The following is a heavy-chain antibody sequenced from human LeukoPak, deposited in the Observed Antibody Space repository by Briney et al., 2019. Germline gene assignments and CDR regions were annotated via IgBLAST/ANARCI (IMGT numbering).Heavy chain of an antibody. CDR2: IWYDGSNK. D-gene: IGHD3-22*01. V-gene: IGHV3-33*01. Sequence: GGSLRLSCAASGFIFSSYGMHWVRQAPGKGLEWVAVIWYDGSNKYYADSVKGRFTISRDNSKNTLYLQMNSLRAEDTAVYYCARDGNGYYDSSGSPDYWGQGTLVTVSS. CDR1: GFIFSSYG. J-gene: IGHJ4*02. CDR3: ARDGNGYYDSSGSPDY.